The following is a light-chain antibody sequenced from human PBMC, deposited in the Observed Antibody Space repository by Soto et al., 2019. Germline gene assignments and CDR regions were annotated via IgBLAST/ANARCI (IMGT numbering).Light chain of an antibody. CDR1: PSISSY. J-gene: IGKJ5*01. CDR3: QQSYSTPS. V-gene: IGKV1-39*01. CDR2: AAS. Sequence: DIQMTQSPSSLSASVGDRVTITCRASPSISSYLNWYQQKPGKAPKLLTYAASSLQSGVPSRFSGSGSGTDFTLTISSLQPEDFATYYCQQSYSTPSFGQGTRLEIK.